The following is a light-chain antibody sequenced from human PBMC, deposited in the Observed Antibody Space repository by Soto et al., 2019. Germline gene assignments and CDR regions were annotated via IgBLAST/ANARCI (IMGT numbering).Light chain of an antibody. CDR1: QSVSNNY. Sequence: EIVLTQSPGTLSLSPGERATLSCRASQSVSNNYLAWYQQKPGQAPRLLIYGASNRATGIPDRFSGSGSGTDFTLTISRLEPEDFGVYYCQQYGSSHWTFGQGTKVDIK. CDR2: GAS. J-gene: IGKJ1*01. CDR3: QQYGSSHWT. V-gene: IGKV3-20*01.